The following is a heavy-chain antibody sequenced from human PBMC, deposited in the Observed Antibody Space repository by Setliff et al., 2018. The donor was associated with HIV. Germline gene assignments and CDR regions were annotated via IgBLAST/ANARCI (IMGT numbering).Heavy chain of an antibody. D-gene: IGHD4-17*01. CDR2: IIPIFGTA. J-gene: IGHJ4*02. Sequence: SVKVSCKASGYTFTSYDINWMRQAPGHGLEWMGGIIPIFGTANYAQKFQGRVTITADESTSTAYMELSSLRSEDTAVYYCARSRTTVTTSVDYWGQGTLVTVSS. CDR3: ARSRTTVTTSVDY. V-gene: IGHV1-69*13. CDR1: GYTFTSYD.